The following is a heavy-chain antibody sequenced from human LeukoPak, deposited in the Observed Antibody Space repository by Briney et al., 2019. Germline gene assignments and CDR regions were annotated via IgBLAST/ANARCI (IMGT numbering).Heavy chain of an antibody. J-gene: IGHJ6*02. CDR3: ARQVTPGYGMDV. V-gene: IGHV6-1*01. D-gene: IGHD4-11*01. CDR2: TYYTSRWNN. Sequence: SQTLSLTCAISGDSVSSTNAAWNWFRQSPSRGLEWLGSTYYTSRWNNHYAVSVKSRITINPDTSKNQFSLQLNSVTPEDTAVYYCARQVTPGYGMDVWGQGSTVTVSS. CDR1: GDSVSSTNAA.